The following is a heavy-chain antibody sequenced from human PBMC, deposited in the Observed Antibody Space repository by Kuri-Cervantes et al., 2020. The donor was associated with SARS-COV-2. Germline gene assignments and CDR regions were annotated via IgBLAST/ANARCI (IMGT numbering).Heavy chain of an antibody. CDR3: ARDRWWLQPYYYYMDV. CDR2: IYSGGST. CDR1: GFTVSSNY. J-gene: IGHJ6*03. Sequence: GESLKISCAASGFTVSSNYMSWVRQAPGKGLEWVSVIYSGGSTYYADSVKGRFTISRDNAKNTLYLQMNSLRAEDTAVYYCARDRWWLQPYYYYMDVWGKGTTVTVSS. V-gene: IGHV3-53*01. D-gene: IGHD5-24*01.